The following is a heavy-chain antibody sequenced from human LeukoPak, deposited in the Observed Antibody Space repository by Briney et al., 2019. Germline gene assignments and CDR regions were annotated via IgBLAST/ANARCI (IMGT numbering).Heavy chain of an antibody. D-gene: IGHD2-2*01. CDR1: GFPFSNNP. Sequence: GGSLRLSCVVSGFPFSNNPMNWVRHAPGEGLEWASYISTAITTTYYAESVKGRFTISRDNPKNSLYLQMNSLRVEDTAVYYCARDGGKGYEIDYWGQGTLVTVSS. V-gene: IGHV3-48*01. J-gene: IGHJ4*02. CDR3: ARDGGKGYEIDY. CDR2: ISTAITTT.